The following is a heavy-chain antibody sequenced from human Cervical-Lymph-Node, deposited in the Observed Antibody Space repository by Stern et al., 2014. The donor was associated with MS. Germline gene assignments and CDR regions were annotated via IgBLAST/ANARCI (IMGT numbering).Heavy chain of an antibody. CDR3: ARRGNGYMGIDY. D-gene: IGHD5-24*01. Sequence: EVQLVQSGAEVKKPGESLRISCEVSGYRFTSNWSGWVRQMPGKGLEWMGIIYPGDSKTRYSPSSKGQFTILVDKSTTTAYLQWSSLKASDTAIYYCARRGNGYMGIDYWGQGTLVTVSS. J-gene: IGHJ4*02. V-gene: IGHV5-51*03. CDR1: GYRFTSNW. CDR2: IYPGDSKT.